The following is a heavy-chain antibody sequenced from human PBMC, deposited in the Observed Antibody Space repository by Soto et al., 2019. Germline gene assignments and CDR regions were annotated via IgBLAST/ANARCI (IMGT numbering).Heavy chain of an antibody. D-gene: IGHD2-15*01. V-gene: IGHV4-59*01. CDR2: IYYSGST. CDR1: GGSISSYY. CDR3: ARSVGTGYCIGGSCYSGFDY. Sequence: SGALSLTCTFSGGSISSYYWGWIRQPPGKGLEWIGYIYYSGSTNYNPSLKIRVTISVDTSKNQFSLKLSSVTAADTAVYYCARSVGTGYCIGGSCYSGFDYWGQGTLVTVSS. J-gene: IGHJ4*02.